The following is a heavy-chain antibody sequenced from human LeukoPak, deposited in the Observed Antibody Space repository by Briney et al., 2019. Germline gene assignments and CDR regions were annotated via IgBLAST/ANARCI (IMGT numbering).Heavy chain of an antibody. CDR2: ISGSGGST. D-gene: IGHD2-2*01. J-gene: IGHJ5*02. Sequence: PGGSLRLSCAASGFTFSIYAMSWVRQAPGKGLEWVSAISGSGGSTYYADSVKGRFTISRDNSKNTLYLQMNSLRAEDTAVYYCAKDRRSGGIVVVPAAPAKFDPWGQGTLVTVSS. V-gene: IGHV3-23*01. CDR3: AKDRRSGGIVVVPAAPAKFDP. CDR1: GFTFSIYA.